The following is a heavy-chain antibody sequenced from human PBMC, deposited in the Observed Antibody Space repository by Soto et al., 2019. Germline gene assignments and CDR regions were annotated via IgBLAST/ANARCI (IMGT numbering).Heavy chain of an antibody. V-gene: IGHV3-23*01. CDR2: IPNGGGGRR. CDR1: GFSFSGYA. D-gene: IGHD3-16*02. CDR3: AKFKGEVIANYDCDH. J-gene: IGHJ4*02. Sequence: VQLLESGGGLVQPGGSLRLSCAASGFSFSGYAMSWVRQATGKGLEWGSAIPNGGGGRRDYADSVTGRFTISRDNSQHTLYLQMNSLRAEDTAVYYCAKFKGEVIANYDCDHWGQGTLVTVSS.